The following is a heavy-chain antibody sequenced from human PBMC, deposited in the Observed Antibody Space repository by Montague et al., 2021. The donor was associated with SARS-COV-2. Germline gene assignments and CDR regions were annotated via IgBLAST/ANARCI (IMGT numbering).Heavy chain of an antibody. V-gene: IGHV2-5*02. D-gene: IGHD1-26*01. J-gene: IGHJ3*02. CDR2: IYWGDDK. Sequence: PALVKPTKTLTLTCTFSGFSLSTSGVGVGWIRQPPGKALEWLALIYWGDDKRYSPSLKSRLTITKDTSKNQVVLTMTNMDPVDTATYYCAHRRGLLLSDAFDIWGQGTMVTVSS. CDR3: AHRRGLLLSDAFDI. CDR1: GFSLSTSGVG.